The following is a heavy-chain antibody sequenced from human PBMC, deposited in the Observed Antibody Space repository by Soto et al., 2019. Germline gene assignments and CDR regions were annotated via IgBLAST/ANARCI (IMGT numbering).Heavy chain of an antibody. D-gene: IGHD6-13*01. CDR3: ARDIAAAGIPAY. CDR1: GGSISSTNW. Sequence: QVKLQESGPGLVKPSGTLSLTCAVSGGSISSTNWWSWVRQPPGKGLEWIGEIYHSGSTKYNPSLKSRVTISVDKSNNQFSLKLSSVTAADTAVYYCARDIAAAGIPAYWGQGTLVTVSS. J-gene: IGHJ4*02. V-gene: IGHV4-4*02. CDR2: IYHSGST.